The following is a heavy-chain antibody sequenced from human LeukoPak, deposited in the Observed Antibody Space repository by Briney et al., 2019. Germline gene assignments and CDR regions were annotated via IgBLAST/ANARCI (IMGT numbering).Heavy chain of an antibody. J-gene: IGHJ6*03. Sequence: GGSLRLSCAASGFTFSSYSMNWVRQAPGKGLEWVSSISSSSSYIYYADSVKGRFTISRDNAKNSLYLQMNSLRAEDTAVYYCARGLRTGGSGSYYNERYYYYYMDVWGKGTTVTVSS. V-gene: IGHV3-21*01. D-gene: IGHD3-10*01. CDR2: ISSSSSYI. CDR1: GFTFSSYS. CDR3: ARGLRTGGSGSYYNERYYYYYMDV.